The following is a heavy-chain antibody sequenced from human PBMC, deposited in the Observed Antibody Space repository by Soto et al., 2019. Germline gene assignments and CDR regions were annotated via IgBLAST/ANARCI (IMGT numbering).Heavy chain of an antibody. J-gene: IGHJ4*02. V-gene: IGHV1-69*13. CDR2: IIPIFGTA. CDR3: ARDAGRYYDSTGYEFDY. Sequence: ASVKVSCKASGGTFSSYAISWVRQAPGQGLEWMGGIIPIFGTANYAQKFQGRVTITADESTSTAYMELSSLRSEDTAVYYCARDAGRYYDSTGYEFDYWGQGTLVTSPQ. D-gene: IGHD3-22*01. CDR1: GGTFSSYA.